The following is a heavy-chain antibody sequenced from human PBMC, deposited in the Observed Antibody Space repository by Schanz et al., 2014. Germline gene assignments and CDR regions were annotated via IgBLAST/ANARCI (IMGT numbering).Heavy chain of an antibody. Sequence: QVQLVQSGAEVKKPGASVKVSCKASGYTFTSYGINWVRQAPGQGLEWMGWISAYNGNTNYAQKLQGRVTMTTDTSTSTACMELRSLRSDDTAVYYCAGTYCSSTSCYTGYYYMDVWGKGTTVTVSS. D-gene: IGHD2-2*02. V-gene: IGHV1-18*01. CDR3: AGTYCSSTSCYTGYYYMDV. CDR1: GYTFTSYG. J-gene: IGHJ6*03. CDR2: ISAYNGNT.